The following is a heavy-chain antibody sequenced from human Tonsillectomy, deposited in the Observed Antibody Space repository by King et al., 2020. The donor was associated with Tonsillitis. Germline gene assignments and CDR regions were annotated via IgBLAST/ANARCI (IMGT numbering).Heavy chain of an antibody. Sequence: QLVQSGAEVKKPGSSVKVSCKASGGTFSSYAISWVRQAPGQGLEWMGRIIPILGIANYAQKFQGRVTITADKSTSTAYMELSSLRSEDTAVYYCARAPYDYNWFDPWGQGTLVTVSS. D-gene: IGHD5-12*01. CDR2: IIPILGIA. CDR1: GGTFSSYA. CDR3: ARAPYDYNWFDP. J-gene: IGHJ5*02. V-gene: IGHV1-69*09.